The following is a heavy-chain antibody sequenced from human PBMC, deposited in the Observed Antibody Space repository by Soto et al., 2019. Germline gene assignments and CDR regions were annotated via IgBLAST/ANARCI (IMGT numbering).Heavy chain of an antibody. J-gene: IGHJ4*02. CDR1: GYSISSGGYY. Sequence: QVQLQETGPGLVKPSQTLSLTCTVSGYSISSGGYYWSWIRQFPGRGLEWIGYIFYDGRTGYNPSLKSRISISVDSSKNQFSLRLSSVTAADTAVYFCAREERSRYYVADYWGQGTLVTVSS. CDR2: IFYDGRT. CDR3: AREERSRYYVADY. D-gene: IGHD3-3*01. V-gene: IGHV4-31*03.